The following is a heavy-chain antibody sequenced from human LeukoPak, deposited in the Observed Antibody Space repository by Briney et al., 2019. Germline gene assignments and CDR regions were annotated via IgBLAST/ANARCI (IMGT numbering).Heavy chain of an antibody. D-gene: IGHD6-6*01. CDR1: GGTFSSYA. J-gene: IGHJ4*02. CDR2: IIPIFGTA. V-gene: IGHV1-69*13. Sequence: SVKVSCKASGGTFSSYAISWVRQAPGQGLEWMGGIIPIFGTANYAQKFQGRVTITADESTSTAYMELSSLRSEDTAVYYCAFTVFGKTGSSFSPFDYWGQGTLVTVSS. CDR3: AFTVFGKTGSSFSPFDY.